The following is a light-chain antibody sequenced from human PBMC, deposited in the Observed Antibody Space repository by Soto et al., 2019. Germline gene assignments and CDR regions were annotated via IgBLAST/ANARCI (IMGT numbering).Light chain of an antibody. V-gene: IGLV2-23*02. CDR3: CSYAENSTSV. Sequence: QSALTQPASVSGSPGQSITISCTGASSDVGSYNLVSWYQQHPGKAPKFMIYEVNKRPSGVSNRFSGSKSGNTASLTISGLQAEDEADYYCCSYAENSTSVFGTGTKVTVL. J-gene: IGLJ1*01. CDR2: EVN. CDR1: SSDVGSYNL.